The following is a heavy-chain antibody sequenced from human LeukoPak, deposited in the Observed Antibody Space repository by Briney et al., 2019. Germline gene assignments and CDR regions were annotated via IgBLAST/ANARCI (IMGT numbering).Heavy chain of an antibody. V-gene: IGHV3-21*01. CDR2: ISNSSRYI. D-gene: IGHD4-17*01. Sequence: GGSLRLSCAASGFTFSSYTMNWVRQAPGKGLEWVSCISNSSRYIYYADSVKGRFTISRDNAKNSLFLQMNSLRAEDTAVYFCARDGLEATTGDFDYWGLGTLVTVSS. J-gene: IGHJ4*02. CDR3: ARDGLEATTGDFDY. CDR1: GFTFSSYT.